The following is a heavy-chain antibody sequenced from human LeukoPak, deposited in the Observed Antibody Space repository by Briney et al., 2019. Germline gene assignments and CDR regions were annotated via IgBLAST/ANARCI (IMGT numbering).Heavy chain of an antibody. CDR2: IRYDGSNK. CDR1: GFTFSDFA. V-gene: IGHV3-30*02. Sequence: GGSLRLSCAASGFTFSDFAMSWVRQAPGKGLEWVAFIRYDGSNKYYADSVKGRFTISRDNSKNTLYLQMNSLRAEDTAVYYCAKDLSYYDSSGYPDYWGQGTLVTVSS. J-gene: IGHJ4*02. CDR3: AKDLSYYDSSGYPDY. D-gene: IGHD3-22*01.